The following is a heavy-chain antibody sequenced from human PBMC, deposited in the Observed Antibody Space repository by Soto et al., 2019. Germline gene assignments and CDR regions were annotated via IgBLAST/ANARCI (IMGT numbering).Heavy chain of an antibody. CDR1: SGSISSGGYY. V-gene: IGHV4-31*03. CDR2: IYYTGNT. J-gene: IGHJ5*02. CDR3: ARGEASMVRGVSNWFDP. D-gene: IGHD3-10*01. Sequence: QVQLQESGPGLVKPSQTLSLTCTVSSGSISSGGYYWSWIRQHPGKGLEWIGYIYYTGNTYYNPSLRSRVTISEDTSKNQFSLKLSSVTAADTAVYYCARGEASMVRGVSNWFDPWGQGTLVTVSS.